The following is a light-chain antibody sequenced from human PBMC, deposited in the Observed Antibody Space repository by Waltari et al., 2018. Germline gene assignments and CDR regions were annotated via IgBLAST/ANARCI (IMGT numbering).Light chain of an antibody. CDR3: QQYNNWPWT. Sequence: EMVMTQSPATLSVSPGETATLSCRASQSVSSNLAWYQQRPAQVPRLLIYGASTRATGVPARFSGSGSGTEFTLTISSLQSEDFAVYYCQQYNNWPWTVGQGTKVEIK. V-gene: IGKV3-15*01. CDR1: QSVSSN. J-gene: IGKJ1*01. CDR2: GAS.